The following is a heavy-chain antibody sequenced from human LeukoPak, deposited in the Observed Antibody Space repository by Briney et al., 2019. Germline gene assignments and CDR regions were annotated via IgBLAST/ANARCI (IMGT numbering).Heavy chain of an antibody. V-gene: IGHV3-23*01. Sequence: GGSLRLSCAASGFTFSSYAISWVRQAPGKGLEWASAISGSGGSTYYADSVKGRFTISRDNSKNTLYLQMNSLRAEDTAVYYCAKLPLAAAGGGLFDYWGQGTLVTVSS. D-gene: IGHD6-13*01. CDR3: AKLPLAAAGGGLFDY. J-gene: IGHJ4*02. CDR1: GFTFSSYA. CDR2: ISGSGGST.